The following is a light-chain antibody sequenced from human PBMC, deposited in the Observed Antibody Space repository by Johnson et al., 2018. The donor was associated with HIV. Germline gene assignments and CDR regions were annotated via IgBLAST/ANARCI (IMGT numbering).Light chain of an antibody. CDR2: ANN. Sequence: VLTQPPSVSAAPGQKVTISCSGSSSNIGNNYVSWYQQLPGTAPKLLIYANNKRPSGIPDRFSGSKAGSSATLGIAGLQTGDEADYYCGTWDSSLSIFVFGTGTKVTVL. J-gene: IGLJ1*01. CDR1: SSNIGNNY. V-gene: IGLV1-51*01. CDR3: GTWDSSLSIFV.